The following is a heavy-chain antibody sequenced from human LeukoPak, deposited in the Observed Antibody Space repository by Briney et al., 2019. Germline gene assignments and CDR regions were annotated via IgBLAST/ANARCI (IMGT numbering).Heavy chain of an antibody. Sequence: GGSLRLSCAASGFTFSSYGMHWIRQAPGKGLEWVAVIWYDGSNKFYTDSVKGRFTISRDNSKNTLYLQMDSLRAEDTAVYYCAKGGSGLYRTYNWFDPWGQGTLVTVSS. CDR3: AKGGSGLYRTYNWFDP. CDR1: GFTFSSYG. CDR2: IWYDGSNK. D-gene: IGHD6-19*01. J-gene: IGHJ5*02. V-gene: IGHV3-33*06.